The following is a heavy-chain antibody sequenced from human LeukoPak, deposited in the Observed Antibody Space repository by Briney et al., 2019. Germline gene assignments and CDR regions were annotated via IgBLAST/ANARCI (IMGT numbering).Heavy chain of an antibody. CDR1: GFIFSSYG. Sequence: GGSLRLSCAASGFIFSSYGMHWVRQAPGKGLEWVAVAYGDGNSKYYADSVKGRFTISKDNSKNTLYLQMSSLRAEDTAVYYCATGGGYYYDHWGQGTLVTVSS. J-gene: IGHJ4*02. V-gene: IGHV3-33*01. CDR2: AYGDGNSK. D-gene: IGHD3-22*01. CDR3: ATGGGYYYDH.